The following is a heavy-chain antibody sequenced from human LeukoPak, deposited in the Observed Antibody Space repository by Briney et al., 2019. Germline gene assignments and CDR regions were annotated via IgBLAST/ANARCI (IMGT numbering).Heavy chain of an antibody. J-gene: IGHJ4*02. V-gene: IGHV3-30*18. Sequence: PGGSLRLSCAASGFTFSSYGMHWVRQAPGKGLEWVAVISYDGSNKYYADSVKGRFTISRDNSKNTLYLQMNSLRAEDTAVYYCAKGILVWFGELFPPYFDYWGQGTLVTVSS. CDR2: ISYDGSNK. CDR1: GFTFSSYG. D-gene: IGHD3-10*01. CDR3: AKGILVWFGELFPPYFDY.